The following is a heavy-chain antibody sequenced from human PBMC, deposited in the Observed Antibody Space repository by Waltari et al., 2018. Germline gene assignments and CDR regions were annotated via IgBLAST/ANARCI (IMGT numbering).Heavy chain of an antibody. V-gene: IGHV1-46*01. Sequence: QVQLVQSGAAVKKPGASVKVSCQASGYTFPSYHIPWVRKAPGQGLEWMGIINPSGGSTSYAQKFQGRVTMTRDTSTSTVYMELSSLRSEDTAVYYCARDLKAAAISWFDPWGQGTLVTVSS. D-gene: IGHD2-2*02. CDR2: INPSGGST. CDR1: GYTFPSYH. CDR3: ARDLKAAAISWFDP. J-gene: IGHJ5*02.